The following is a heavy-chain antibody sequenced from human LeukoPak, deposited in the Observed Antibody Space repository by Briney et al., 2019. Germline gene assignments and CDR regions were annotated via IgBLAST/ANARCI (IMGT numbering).Heavy chain of an antibody. CDR1: GFTFDDYT. D-gene: IGHD5-12*01. Sequence: PGGSLRLSCAASGFTFDDYTMHWVRQAPGKGLEWVSLINWDGGSTYYADSVKGRFTISRDNAKSSVSLQMNSLRAEDTAVYYCARERGYSGYDYFIDSPSDYWGQGTLVTVSS. V-gene: IGHV3-43*01. CDR2: INWDGGST. J-gene: IGHJ4*02. CDR3: ARERGYSGYDYFIDSPSDY.